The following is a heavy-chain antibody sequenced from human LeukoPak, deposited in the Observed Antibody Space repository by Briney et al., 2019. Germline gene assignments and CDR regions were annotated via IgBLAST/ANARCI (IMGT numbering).Heavy chain of an antibody. CDR1: GGSISSSSYY. J-gene: IGHJ4*02. CDR2: IYYSGST. Sequence: SETLSLTCTVSGGSISSSSYYWGWIRQPPGKGLEWIGSIYYSGSTYYNPSLKSRVTISVDTSKNQFSLKLSSVTAADTAVYYCASLKFDPSYDFRMIRCHYFDYWGQGTLVTVSS. CDR3: ASLKFDPSYDFRMIRCHYFDY. V-gene: IGHV4-39*07. D-gene: IGHD3-3*01.